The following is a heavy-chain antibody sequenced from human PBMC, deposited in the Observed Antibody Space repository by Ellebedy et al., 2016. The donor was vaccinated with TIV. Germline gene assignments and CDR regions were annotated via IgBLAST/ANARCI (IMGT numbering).Heavy chain of an antibody. Sequence: GGSLRPSXLVPGFRFSTHAMSWVRQAPGKGLEWVSTISGSAGSTYYADSVKGRFTISSDNSKNTVYLQMNSLRAEDTAVYYCAKGKGAFYGMDVWGQGTTVTVSS. V-gene: IGHV3-23*01. CDR2: ISGSAGST. D-gene: IGHD3-10*01. CDR1: GFRFSTHA. CDR3: AKGKGAFYGMDV. J-gene: IGHJ6*02.